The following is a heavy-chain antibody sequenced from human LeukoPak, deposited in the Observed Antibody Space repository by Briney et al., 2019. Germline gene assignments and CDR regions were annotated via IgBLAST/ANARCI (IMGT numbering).Heavy chain of an antibody. CDR2: IYYSGST. D-gene: IGHD4-17*01. Sequence: PSETLSLTCTVSGGSISSGDYYWGWIRQPPGKGLEWIGYIYYSGSTYYNPSLKSRVTISVDTSKNQFSLKLSSVTAADTAVYYCAKTTVTTWDWFDPWGQGTLVTVSS. CDR1: GGSISSGDYY. J-gene: IGHJ5*02. V-gene: IGHV4-30-4*01. CDR3: AKTTVTTWDWFDP.